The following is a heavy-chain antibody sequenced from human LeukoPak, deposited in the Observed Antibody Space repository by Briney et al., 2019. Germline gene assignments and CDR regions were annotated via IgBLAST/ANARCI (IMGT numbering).Heavy chain of an antibody. Sequence: ASVKVSCKASGYTFTDYYMHWVRQAPGQGLEWMGWINPNSGDTNYAQKFQGRVTMTRDTSISTAYMELSSLRSEDTAVYYCATSVVVTALGAFDIWGQGTMVTVSS. V-gene: IGHV1-2*02. J-gene: IGHJ3*02. CDR3: ATSVVVTALGAFDI. CDR1: GYTFTDYY. D-gene: IGHD2-21*02. CDR2: INPNSGDT.